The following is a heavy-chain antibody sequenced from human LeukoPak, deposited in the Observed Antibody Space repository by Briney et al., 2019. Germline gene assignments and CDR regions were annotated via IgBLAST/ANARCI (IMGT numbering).Heavy chain of an antibody. CDR3: ARDVGEYQILGFGY. Sequence: GGSLRLSCAASRFIFSTYWMHWVRQAPGKGLVWVSRINSDGSRTNYADSVKGRFTISRDNAKNTLYLQMNSLRAEDTAIYYCARDVGEYQILGFGYWGQGALVTVSS. CDR2: INSDGSRT. V-gene: IGHV3-74*01. CDR1: RFIFSTYW. J-gene: IGHJ4*02. D-gene: IGHD2-2*01.